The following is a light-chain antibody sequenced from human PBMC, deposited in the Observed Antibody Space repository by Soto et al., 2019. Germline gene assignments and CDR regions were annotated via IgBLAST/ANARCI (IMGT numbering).Light chain of an antibody. CDR1: SSNIGAGYD. J-gene: IGLJ2*01. CDR2: GNS. Sequence: QSVLTQPPSVSGAPGQRVTISCTGSSSNIGAGYDVHWYQQFPGAAPKLLIYGNSNRPSGVPDRFSGSRSGTSVSLAITGLQAEDEADYYCQSFDSSLSGSVFGGGTKLTVL. V-gene: IGLV1-40*01. CDR3: QSFDSSLSGSV.